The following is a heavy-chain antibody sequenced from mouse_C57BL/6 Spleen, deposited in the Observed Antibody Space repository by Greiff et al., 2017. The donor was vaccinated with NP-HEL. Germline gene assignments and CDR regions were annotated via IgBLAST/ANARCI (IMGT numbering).Heavy chain of an antibody. J-gene: IGHJ2*01. CDR3: ARSDIYYGNYYDY. D-gene: IGHD2-1*01. CDR1: GYTFTSYW. CDR2: INPSSGYT. V-gene: IGHV1-7*01. Sequence: QVHVKQSGAELAKPGASVKLSCKASGYTFTSYWMHWVKQRPGQGLEWIGYINPSSGYTKYNQKFKYKATLTADKSSSTAYMQLSSLTYEDSAVYYCARSDIYYGNYYDYWGQGTTLTVSS.